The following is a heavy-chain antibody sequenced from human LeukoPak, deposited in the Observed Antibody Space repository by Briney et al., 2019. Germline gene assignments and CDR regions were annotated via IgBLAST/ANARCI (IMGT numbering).Heavy chain of an antibody. CDR2: IYSGGGT. J-gene: IGHJ4*02. D-gene: IGHD4-17*01. Sequence: GGSLRLSCAASGLSVSSTYMTWVRQAPGKGLGWVSVIYSGGGTNYADSLKGRFSISRDNSKNTLYLQMNSLRAEDTAVYYCVGEGKYWGQGTLVTVSS. CDR1: GLSVSSTY. V-gene: IGHV3-53*01. CDR3: VGEGKY.